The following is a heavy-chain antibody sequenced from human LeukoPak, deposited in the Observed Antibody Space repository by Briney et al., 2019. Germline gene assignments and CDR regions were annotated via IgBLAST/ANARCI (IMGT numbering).Heavy chain of an antibody. CDR2: ISRRGDKT. CDR1: GFTFRNYA. D-gene: IGHD1-26*01. Sequence: PGGSLRLSCAASGFTFRNYAMSWVRQAPGKGLEWVSVISRRGDKTYYAGSAKGRFTISRDNSKNTLYLQMNSLRDVDTAIYYCAKGIQWELPLEYWGQGTLVTVSS. J-gene: IGHJ4*02. CDR3: AKGIQWELPLEY. V-gene: IGHV3-23*01.